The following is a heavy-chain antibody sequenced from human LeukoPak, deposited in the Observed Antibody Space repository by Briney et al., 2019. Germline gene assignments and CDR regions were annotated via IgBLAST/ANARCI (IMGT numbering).Heavy chain of an antibody. CDR2: ISYDGSNE. Sequence: PGRSLGLSCAASEFTFSSYVMHWVRQAPGKGLEWVAIISYDGSNEYYADSVKGRFTISRDNAKNSLYLQMNSLRAGDTALYYCAKDRRHTVSGGYFDLWGRGTLVIVSS. CDR3: AKDRRHTVSGGYFDL. V-gene: IGHV3-30*04. CDR1: EFTFSSYV. D-gene: IGHD3-10*01. J-gene: IGHJ2*01.